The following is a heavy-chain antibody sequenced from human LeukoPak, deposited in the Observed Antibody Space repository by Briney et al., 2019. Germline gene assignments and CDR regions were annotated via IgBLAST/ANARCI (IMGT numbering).Heavy chain of an antibody. V-gene: IGHV1-69*06. CDR2: IIPIFGTA. CDR1: GGTFSSYA. D-gene: IGHD5-18*01. Sequence: ASVKVSCKASGGTFSSYAISWVRQAPGQGLEWMGGIIPIFGTANYAQKFQGRVTITADKSTSTAYMELSSLRSEDTAVYYCARENQGGHSYGYGNAYYFDYWGQGTLVTVSS. J-gene: IGHJ4*02. CDR3: ARENQGGHSYGYGNAYYFDY.